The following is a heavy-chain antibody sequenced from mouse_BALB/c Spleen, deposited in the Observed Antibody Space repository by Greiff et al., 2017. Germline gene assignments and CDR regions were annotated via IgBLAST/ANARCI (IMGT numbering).Heavy chain of an antibody. CDR2: ISSGGSYT. Sequence: DVMLVESGGGLVKPGGSLKLSCAASGFTFSSYAMSWVRQTPEKRLEWVATISSGGSYTYYPDSVKGRFTISRDNAKNTLYLQMSSLRSEDTAMYYCASGTYYGNYFDYWGQGTTLTVSS. CDR3: ASGTYYGNYFDY. CDR1: GFTFSSYA. D-gene: IGHD2-10*01. J-gene: IGHJ2*01. V-gene: IGHV5-9-1*01.